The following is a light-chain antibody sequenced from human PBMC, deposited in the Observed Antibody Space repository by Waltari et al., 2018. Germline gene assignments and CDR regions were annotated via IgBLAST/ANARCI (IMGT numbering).Light chain of an antibody. CDR1: TNDLGSYNY. Sequence: SALTQPRSVSGSPGQSVTISCTGTTNDLGSYNYVSWYQQHPGKAPKPKILVVTKRPSGVPDRLSGSKSGNTASLTISGLRAEDEAEYYCCSYAGSYTWVFGGGTKLTVV. CDR3: CSYAGSYTWV. V-gene: IGLV2-11*01. J-gene: IGLJ3*02. CDR2: VVT.